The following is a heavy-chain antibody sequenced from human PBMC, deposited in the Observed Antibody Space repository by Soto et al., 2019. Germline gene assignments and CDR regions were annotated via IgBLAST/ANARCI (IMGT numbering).Heavy chain of an antibody. CDR3: ARASYYYDSSGCLDY. CDR1: GGSISSGCYS. Sequence: SETLSLTCTVSGGSISSGCYSWSWIRQPPGKGLEWIGYIYHSGSTYYNPSLKSRVTISVDRSKNQFSLKLSSVTAADTAVYYCARASYYYDSSGCLDYWGQGTLVTVSS. CDR2: IYHSGST. J-gene: IGHJ4*02. D-gene: IGHD3-22*01. V-gene: IGHV4-30-2*01.